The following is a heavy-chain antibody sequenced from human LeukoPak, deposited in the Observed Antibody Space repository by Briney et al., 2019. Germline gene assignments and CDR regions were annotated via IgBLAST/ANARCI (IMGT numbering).Heavy chain of an antibody. D-gene: IGHD3-10*01. CDR3: ARIRMVRGVIGYYFDY. CDR1: GGSISSYY. CDR2: ISTSGST. J-gene: IGHJ4*02. Sequence: PSETLSLTCTVSGGSISSYYWSWIRQPAGKGLESIGHISTSGSTNYSPSLKSRVTMSVDTSKNQFSLKLSSVTAADTAVYYCARIRMVRGVIGYYFDYWGQGTLVTVSS. V-gene: IGHV4-4*07.